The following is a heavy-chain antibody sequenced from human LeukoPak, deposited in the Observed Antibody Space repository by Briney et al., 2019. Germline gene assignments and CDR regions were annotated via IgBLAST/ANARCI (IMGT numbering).Heavy chain of an antibody. Sequence: ASVKVSCKASGFTFTSSVMQWVRQARGQRLEWIGWIVVGSGNTNYAQKFQERVTITRDKSTSTAYMELSSLRSEDTAVYYCAAGIGSRPEYFHYWGQGTLVTVSS. CDR1: GFTFTSSV. CDR3: AAGIGSRPEYFHY. V-gene: IGHV1-58*02. D-gene: IGHD1-26*01. J-gene: IGHJ1*01. CDR2: IVVGSGNT.